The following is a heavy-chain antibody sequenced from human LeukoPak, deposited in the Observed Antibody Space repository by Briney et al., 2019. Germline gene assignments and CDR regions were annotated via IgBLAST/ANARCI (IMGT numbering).Heavy chain of an antibody. CDR2: INHSGST. Sequence: PSETLSLTCAVYGGSFSGYCWSWIRQPPGKGLEWIGEINHSGSTNYNPSLKSRVTISIDTSKNQFSLKLGSVTAADTAVHYCARGRDIAVAWGQGTLVIVSS. D-gene: IGHD6-19*01. V-gene: IGHV4-34*01. CDR3: ARGRDIAVA. CDR1: GGSFSGYC. J-gene: IGHJ5*02.